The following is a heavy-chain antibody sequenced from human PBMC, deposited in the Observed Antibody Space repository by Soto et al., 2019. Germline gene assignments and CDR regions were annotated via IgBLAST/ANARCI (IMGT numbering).Heavy chain of an antibody. V-gene: IGHV3-33*01. CDR1: GFTFSSYG. Sequence: GGSLRLSCAASGFTFSSYGMHWVRQAPGKGLEWVAVIWYDGSNKYYADSVKGRFTISRDNSKNTLYLQMNSLRADDPGVYYCVSPADYDAFDIWGQGTMVTVSS. J-gene: IGHJ3*02. CDR2: IWYDGSNK. CDR3: VSPADYDAFDI. D-gene: IGHD2-2*01.